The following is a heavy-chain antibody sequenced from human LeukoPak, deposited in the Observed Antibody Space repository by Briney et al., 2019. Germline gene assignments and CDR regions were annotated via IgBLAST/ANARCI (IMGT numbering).Heavy chain of an antibody. J-gene: IGHJ4*02. CDR3: ARQTGSGLFILP. D-gene: IGHD3/OR15-3a*01. Sequence: SETLSLTCAVYGGSFSGYYWSWIRQPPGKGLEWIGEINHSGSTNYNPSLKSRVTISVDTSKNQFSLILSSVTAADTAVYYCARQTGSGLFILPGGQGTLVTVSS. V-gene: IGHV4-34*01. CDR2: INHSGST. CDR1: GGSFSGYY.